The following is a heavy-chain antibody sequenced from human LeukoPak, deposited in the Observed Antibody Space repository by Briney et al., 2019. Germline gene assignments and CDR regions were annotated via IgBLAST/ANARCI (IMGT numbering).Heavy chain of an antibody. D-gene: IGHD4-23*01. J-gene: IGHJ4*02. CDR1: GFTFTSYW. CDR2: IASDGSNT. V-gene: IGHV3-74*01. CDR3: ARGRPHGNDY. Sequence: PGGSLRLSCAVSGFTFTSYWMSWVRQAPGKGLVWVSRIASDGSNTTYADSVKGRFSISRDNAKNTLYPQMNSLRVEDTAVYYCARGRPHGNDYWGQGTLVTVSS.